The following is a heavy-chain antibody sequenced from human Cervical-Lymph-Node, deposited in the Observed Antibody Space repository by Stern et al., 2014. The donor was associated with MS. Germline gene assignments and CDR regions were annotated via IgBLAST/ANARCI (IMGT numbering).Heavy chain of an antibody. J-gene: IGHJ6*02. CDR3: ARIRGSSVFFYYYGMDV. V-gene: IGHV2-26*01. CDR1: GFSLDNTKMG. D-gene: IGHD3-10*01. CDR2: IFSSDDK. Sequence: QVTLKESGPVLVKPTETLTLTCTVSGFSLDNTKMGVTWIRQPPGKALEWLVTIFSSDDKSYSTSLKSRLTISQDTSKSQVVLTMTHMDPVDTATYYCARIRGSSVFFYYYGMDVWGQGTTVTVSS.